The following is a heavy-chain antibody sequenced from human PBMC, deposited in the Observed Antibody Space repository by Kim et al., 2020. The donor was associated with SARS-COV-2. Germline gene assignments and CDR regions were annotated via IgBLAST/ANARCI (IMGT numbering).Heavy chain of an antibody. D-gene: IGHD1-20*01. V-gene: IGHV3-74*01. CDR3: ARENDGILSYYYYGMDV. CDR1: GFTFSSYW. J-gene: IGHJ6*02. CDR2: IKSDGSST. Sequence: GGSLRLSCAASGFTFSSYWMHWLRQAPGKGLGLVSRIKSDGSSTSYADPVKGRFTISRENTKNTLYLQMNSLRAEDTAVYYCARENDGILSYYYYGMDVWGQWTTV.